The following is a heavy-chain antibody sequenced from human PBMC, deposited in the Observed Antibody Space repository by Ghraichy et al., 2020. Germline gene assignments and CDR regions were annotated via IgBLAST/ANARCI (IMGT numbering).Heavy chain of an antibody. Sequence: GGSLRLSCAASGFTFSTSPMPWVRQAPGKGLEWLAVISNDGDNKHYVDSMKGRFTISRDNSRNTVHLQMDSLRPDDTAVYYCAKGGDWGSAARDPGGRGTLATVSS. CDR1: GFTFSTSP. J-gene: IGHJ5*02. CDR3: AKGGDWGSAARDP. V-gene: IGHV3-30*18. CDR2: ISNDGDNK. D-gene: IGHD3/OR15-3a*01.